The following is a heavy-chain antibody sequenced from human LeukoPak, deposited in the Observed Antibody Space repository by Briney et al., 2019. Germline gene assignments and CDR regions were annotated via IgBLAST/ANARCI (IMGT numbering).Heavy chain of an antibody. D-gene: IGHD2-15*01. V-gene: IGHV4-38-2*02. CDR3: ARARDSRFDP. CDR2: IYTSGST. CDR1: GYSISSGYY. J-gene: IGHJ5*02. Sequence: SETLSLTCTVSGYSISSGYYWAWIRQPPGKGLEWIGRIYTSGSTNYNPSLKSRVTISVDTSKNQFSLKLSSVTAADTAVYYCARARDSRFDPWGQGTLVTVSS.